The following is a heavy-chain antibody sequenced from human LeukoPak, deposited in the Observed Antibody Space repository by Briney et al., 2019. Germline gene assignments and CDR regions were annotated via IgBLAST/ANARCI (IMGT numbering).Heavy chain of an antibody. V-gene: IGHV3-30*18. CDR2: IWYGGSNK. D-gene: IGHD1-26*01. J-gene: IGHJ6*02. Sequence: GRSLRLSCAASGFTFSSYGLHWVRQAPGKGLEWVAVIWYGGSNKYYADSVKGRFTISRDNSKNTLYLQMNSLRAEDTAVYYCAKDRSGRHYYGMDVWGQGTTVTVSS. CDR3: AKDRSGRHYYGMDV. CDR1: GFTFSSYG.